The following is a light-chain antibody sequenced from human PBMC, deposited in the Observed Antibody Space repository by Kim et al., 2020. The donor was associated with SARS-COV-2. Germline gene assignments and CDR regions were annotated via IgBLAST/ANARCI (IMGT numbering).Light chain of an antibody. V-gene: IGLV2-14*03. CDR2: DVN. CDR3: SSYTTGRTYVM. Sequence: SGSPVHSITISHAGTSSDYVAWYQPLPGKTPKLLIYDVNKRPSGVSSRFSASRSGNTASLTISGLQAEDEAEYHCSSYTTGRTYVMFGGGTQLTVL. CDR1: SSDY. J-gene: IGLJ3*02.